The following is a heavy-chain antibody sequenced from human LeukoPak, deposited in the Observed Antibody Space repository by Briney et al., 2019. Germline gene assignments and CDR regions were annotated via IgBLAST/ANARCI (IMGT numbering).Heavy chain of an antibody. CDR1: GYTFTTYG. D-gene: IGHD5/OR15-5a*01. CDR2: ISAYNGNT. Sequence: ASVKVSCKASGYTFTTYGISWVRQAPGQGLEWMGWISAYNGNTNYAQKLQGRVTMTPDTSTSTAYMELRSLRSDDTAVYYCARGKASQSTSHFDYWGQGTLVTVSS. CDR3: ARGKASQSTSHFDY. J-gene: IGHJ4*02. V-gene: IGHV1-18*01.